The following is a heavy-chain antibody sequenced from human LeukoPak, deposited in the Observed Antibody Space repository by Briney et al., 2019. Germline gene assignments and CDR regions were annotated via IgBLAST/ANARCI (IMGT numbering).Heavy chain of an antibody. V-gene: IGHV3-11*01. CDR1: GFTFSDYY. Sequence: SGGSLRLSCAASGFTFSDYYMSWIRQAPGKGLEWVSYISSSGSTIYYADSVKGRFTISRDNAKNSLYLQMNSLRAEDTAVYYCARDHRPYYDFWSGYSSYDYWGQGTLVTVSS. CDR3: ARDHRPYYDFWSGYSSYDY. D-gene: IGHD3-3*01. CDR2: ISSSGSTI. J-gene: IGHJ4*02.